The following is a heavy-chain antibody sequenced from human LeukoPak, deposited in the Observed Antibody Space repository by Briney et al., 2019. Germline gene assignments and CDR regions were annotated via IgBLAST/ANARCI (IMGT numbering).Heavy chain of an antibody. V-gene: IGHV3-23*01. CDR2: ISGSGGST. CDR1: GFTFSSYA. CDR3: AKAAEYDYDSSGYYFDY. Sequence: GGSLSLSCAASGFTFSSYAMSWVRQAPGKGLEWVSAISGSGGSTYYADSVKGRFTISRDKSKNTLYLQMTSLRAEDTAVYYCAKAAEYDYDSSGYYFDYWGQGTLVTVSS. J-gene: IGHJ4*02. D-gene: IGHD3-22*01.